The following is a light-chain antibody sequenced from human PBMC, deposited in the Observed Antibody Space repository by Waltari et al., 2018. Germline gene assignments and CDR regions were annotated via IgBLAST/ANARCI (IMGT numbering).Light chain of an antibody. J-gene: IGLJ3*02. CDR2: RDD. Sequence: QSVLTQPPSASGTPGQRATISCSGSNSNIGSNIVNWYQQVPGTTPKLLIYRDDPRPSGVPDRFACSNSGTSASLAISVLRSEDEANYYCASWDDSLCGLWEFGGGTTLTVL. CDR1: NSNIGSNI. CDR3: ASWDDSLCGLWE. V-gene: IGLV1-44*01.